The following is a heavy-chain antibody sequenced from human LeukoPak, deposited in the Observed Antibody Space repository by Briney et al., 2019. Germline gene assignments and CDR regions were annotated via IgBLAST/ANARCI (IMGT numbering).Heavy chain of an antibody. CDR3: ARGVPSYTYYDFWSGYYDY. CDR2: IYYSGGT. D-gene: IGHD3-3*01. CDR1: GGSFSGYY. J-gene: IGHJ4*02. Sequence: SETLSLTCAVYGGSFSGYYWGWIRQHPGKGLEWIGYIYYSGGTYYNPSLKSRVTISVDTSKNQFSLKLSSVAAADTAVYYCARGVPSYTYYDFWSGYYDYWGQGTLVTVSS. V-gene: IGHV4-31*11.